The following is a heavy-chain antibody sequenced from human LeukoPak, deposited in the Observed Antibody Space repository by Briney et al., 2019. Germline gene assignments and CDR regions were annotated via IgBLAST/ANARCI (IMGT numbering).Heavy chain of an antibody. CDR3: ARAGIYYYYGMDV. Sequence: SETLSLTCADYGGSFSGYYWSWIRQPPGKGLEWIGEINHSGSTNYNPSLKSRVTISVDTSKNQFSLKLSSVTAADTAVYYCARAGIYYYYGMDVWGQGTTVTVSS. V-gene: IGHV4-34*01. D-gene: IGHD6-13*01. J-gene: IGHJ6*02. CDR1: GGSFSGYY. CDR2: INHSGST.